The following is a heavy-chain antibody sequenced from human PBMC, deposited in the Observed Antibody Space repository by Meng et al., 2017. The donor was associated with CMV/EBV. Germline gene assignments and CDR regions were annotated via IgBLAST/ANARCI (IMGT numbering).Heavy chain of an antibody. V-gene: IGHV3-7*01. CDR2: IKQDGSEK. CDR1: GFTFSSYW. D-gene: IGHD2-2*01. CDR3: ARDMVVPATASYYFDY. J-gene: IGHJ4*02. Sequence: GESLKISCAASGFTFSSYWMSWVRQAPGKGLEWVANIKQDGSEKYYVDSVKGRFTISRDNAKNSLYLQVNSLRAEDTAVYYCARDMVVPATASYYFDYWGQGTLVTVSS.